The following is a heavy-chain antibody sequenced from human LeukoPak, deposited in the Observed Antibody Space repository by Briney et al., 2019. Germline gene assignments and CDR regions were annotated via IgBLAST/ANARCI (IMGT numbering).Heavy chain of an antibody. V-gene: IGHV3-66*04. CDR1: GFTFSSYW. CDR3: ASHPRGRNWFDP. CDR2: IYSGGST. J-gene: IGHJ5*02. Sequence: GGSLRLSCAASGFTFSSYWMSWVRQAPGKGLEWVSVIYSGGSTYYADSVKGRFTISRDNAKNSLYLQMNSLRAEDTAVYYCASHPRGRNWFDPWGQGTLVTVSS. D-gene: IGHD1-26*01.